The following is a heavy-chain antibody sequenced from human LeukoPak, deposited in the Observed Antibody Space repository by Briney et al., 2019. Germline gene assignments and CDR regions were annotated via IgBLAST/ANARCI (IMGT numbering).Heavy chain of an antibody. V-gene: IGHV4-59*08. CDR1: GGSISSDY. Sequence: SETLSLTCTVSGGSISSDYWSWIRQPPGKGLEWIGYIYYSGGTNYNPSLTSRVTISLDTSKTQFSLKLSSVTAADTAVYYCARRRGNFWSDYYAFDYWGLGTLVSVSS. CDR2: IYYSGGT. D-gene: IGHD3-3*01. CDR3: ARRRGNFWSDYYAFDY. J-gene: IGHJ4*02.